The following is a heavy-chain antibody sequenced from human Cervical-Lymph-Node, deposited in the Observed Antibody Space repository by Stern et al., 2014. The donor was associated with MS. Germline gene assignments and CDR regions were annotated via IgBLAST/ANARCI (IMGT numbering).Heavy chain of an antibody. J-gene: IGHJ4*02. CDR1: GFTFSSYD. V-gene: IGHV3-13*01. D-gene: IGHD7-27*01. Sequence: EVQLVESGGGLVQPGGSLRLSWEASGFTFSSYDMHWVRQATGKGLEWVSAIGTAGNTYYPGSVKGRFTISRENAKNSLYLQMNSLRAGDTAVYYCARALNGDFDYWGQGTLVTVSS. CDR3: ARALNGDFDY. CDR2: IGTAGNT.